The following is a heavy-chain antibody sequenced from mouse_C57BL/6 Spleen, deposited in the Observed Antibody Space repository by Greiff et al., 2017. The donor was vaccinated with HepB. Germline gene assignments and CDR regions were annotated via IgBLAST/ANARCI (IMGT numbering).Heavy chain of an antibody. V-gene: IGHV1-26*01. D-gene: IGHD4-1*01. Sequence: EVQLQQSGPELVKPGASVKISCKASGYTFTDYYMNWVKQSHGKSLEWIGDINPNNGGTSYNQKFKGKATLTVDKSSSTAYMELRSLTSEDSAVYYCARPWEPHYAMDYWGQGTSVTVSS. J-gene: IGHJ4*01. CDR3: ARPWEPHYAMDY. CDR1: GYTFTDYY. CDR2: INPNNGGT.